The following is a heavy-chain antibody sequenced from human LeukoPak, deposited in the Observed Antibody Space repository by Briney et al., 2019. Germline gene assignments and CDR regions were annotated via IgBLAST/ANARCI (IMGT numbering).Heavy chain of an antibody. Sequence: GGSLRLSCVASGFNFEDFPMNWVRQAPGQGLEWVGFIKSTAYGGAAEYAASVRGRFTISRDDSKSIAYLQMNSLKTEDTAVYYCTRPSHLWVPVAQAGYWGQGTWSPSPQ. CDR3: TRPSHLWVPVAQAGY. D-gene: IGHD3-16*01. J-gene: IGHJ4*02. V-gene: IGHV3-49*02. CDR2: IKSTAYGGAA. CDR1: GFNFEDFP.